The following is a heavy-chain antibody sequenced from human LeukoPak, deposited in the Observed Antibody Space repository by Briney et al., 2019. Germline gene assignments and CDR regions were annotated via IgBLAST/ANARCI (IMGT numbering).Heavy chain of an antibody. Sequence: PSETLSLTCTVSRGSISSYYWSWIPQPPGKGLEWIGYIYNGGSTSYNPSLKGRVTISLDTSKNQFSLRLTSVTAADTAIFYCARQTGVDSFDIWGRGTMVTVSS. J-gene: IGHJ3*02. V-gene: IGHV4-59*01. CDR2: IYNGGST. CDR3: ARQTGVDSFDI. CDR1: RGSISSYY. D-gene: IGHD3-10*01.